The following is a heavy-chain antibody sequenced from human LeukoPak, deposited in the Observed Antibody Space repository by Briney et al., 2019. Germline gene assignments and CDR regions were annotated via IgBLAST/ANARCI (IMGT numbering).Heavy chain of an antibody. CDR1: GYTFTSYG. CDR2: ISAYNGNT. Sequence: AASVKVSCKASGYTFTSYGISWVRQAPGQGLEWMGWISAYNGNTNYAQKLQGRVTMTTDSSTSTAYMELRSLRSDDTAVYYCAHFGPGYVAAYWGQGTLVTVSS. D-gene: IGHD2-15*01. J-gene: IGHJ4*02. CDR3: AHFGPGYVAAY. V-gene: IGHV1-18*01.